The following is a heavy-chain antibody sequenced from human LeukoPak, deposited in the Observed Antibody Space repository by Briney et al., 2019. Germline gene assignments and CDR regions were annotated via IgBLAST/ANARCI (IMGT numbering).Heavy chain of an antibody. CDR2: ISSSADTI. CDR1: GFTFSNFA. D-gene: IGHD3-10*01. CDR3: AKVNYYGSGTSYRFHYFDY. V-gene: IGHV3-23*01. J-gene: IGHJ4*02. Sequence: PGGSLRLSCAASGFTFSNFAMSWVRRAPGKGLEWVSAISSSADTIYYADSVKGRFTISRDNSDNTLYLQMNSLRAEDTAVYYCAKVNYYGSGTSYRFHYFDYWGQGTLVTVSS.